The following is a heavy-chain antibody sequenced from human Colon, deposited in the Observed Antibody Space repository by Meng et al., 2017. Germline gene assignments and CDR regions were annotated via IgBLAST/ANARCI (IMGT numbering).Heavy chain of an antibody. V-gene: IGHV4-34*01. CDR2: INHTGNT. Sequence: QGRLQQWGARLLKPSGTLLLPCGVYGGFFSGYSWSWIRQPPGKGLEWIGEINHTGNTSYNPSLKSRLTISVDTSKNQFSLNLSSVTAADTALYYCARSVRLGVAGKSGAYWGQGTLVTVSS. D-gene: IGHD6-19*01. CDR1: GGFFSGYS. CDR3: ARSVRLGVAGKSGAY. J-gene: IGHJ4*02.